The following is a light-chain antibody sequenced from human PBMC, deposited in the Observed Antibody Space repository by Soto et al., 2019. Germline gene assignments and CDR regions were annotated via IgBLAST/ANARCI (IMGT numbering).Light chain of an antibody. CDR3: QQYYSTPLS. V-gene: IGKV4-1*01. CDR1: QSVLYSSNNKNY. J-gene: IGKJ4*01. Sequence: DIVMTQSPDSLAVSLGERATINCKSSQSVLYSSNNKNYLVWYQQKPGQPPKLLIYWASTRESGVPDRFSGSGSGIDFTLTISSLQAEDVAVYYCQQYYSTPLSFGGGTKVEIK. CDR2: WAS.